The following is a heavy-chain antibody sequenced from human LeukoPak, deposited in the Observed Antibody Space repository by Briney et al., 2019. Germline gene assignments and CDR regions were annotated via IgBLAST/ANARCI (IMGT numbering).Heavy chain of an antibody. Sequence: GGSLRLSCAASRFTFSSYSMNWVRQAPGKGLEWVSSISSSSSYIYYVDSVKGRFTISRDNAKNSLYLQMNSLRVEDTAVYYCARSGDNYYYHYMDVWGKGTTVTVSS. V-gene: IGHV3-21*01. CDR1: RFTFSSYS. CDR3: ARSGDNYYYHYMDV. D-gene: IGHD1-26*01. J-gene: IGHJ6*03. CDR2: ISSSSSYI.